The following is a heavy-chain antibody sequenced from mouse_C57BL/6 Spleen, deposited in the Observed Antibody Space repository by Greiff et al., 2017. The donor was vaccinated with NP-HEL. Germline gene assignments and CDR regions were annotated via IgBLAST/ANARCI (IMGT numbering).Heavy chain of an antibody. CDR2: IDPSDSYT. V-gene: IGHV1-69*01. CDR1: GYTFTSYW. CDR3: ARGGIYGSSYVGY. Sequence: QVQLQQSGAELVMPGASVKLSCKASGYTFTSYWMHWVKQRPGQGLEWIGEIDPSDSYTNYNQKFKGKSTLTVDKSSSTAYMQLSSLTSEDSAVYYCARGGIYGSSYVGYWGQGTTLTVSS. D-gene: IGHD1-1*01. J-gene: IGHJ2*01.